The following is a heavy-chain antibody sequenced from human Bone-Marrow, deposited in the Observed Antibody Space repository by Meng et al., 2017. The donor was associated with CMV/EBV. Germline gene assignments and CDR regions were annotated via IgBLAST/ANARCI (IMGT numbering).Heavy chain of an antibody. J-gene: IGHJ6*02. CDR2: IKQDGSEK. Sequence: GESLKISCAASGFTFSSYWMSWVRQAPGKGLEWVADIKQDGSEKYYVDSVKGRFTISRDNANNSLYLQMNSLRAEDTAVYYCARGGAGTDGMDVWGQGTTVTVSS. V-gene: IGHV3-7*04. D-gene: IGHD6-13*01. CDR1: GFTFSSYW. CDR3: ARGGAGTDGMDV.